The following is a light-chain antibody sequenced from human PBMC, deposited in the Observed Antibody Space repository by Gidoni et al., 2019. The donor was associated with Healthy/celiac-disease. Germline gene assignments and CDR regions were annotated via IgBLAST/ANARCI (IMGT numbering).Light chain of an antibody. CDR3: QQYGSSPQT. CDR2: GAS. Sequence: MVLTQSPGTLSLSPGEGATLSCRASQSVSSSYLAWYQQKPGQAPRLLIYGASSRATGIPDRFSGSGSGTDFTLTISSLEPEDFAVYYCQQYGSSPQTFGQGTKVEIK. V-gene: IGKV3-20*01. CDR1: QSVSSSY. J-gene: IGKJ1*01.